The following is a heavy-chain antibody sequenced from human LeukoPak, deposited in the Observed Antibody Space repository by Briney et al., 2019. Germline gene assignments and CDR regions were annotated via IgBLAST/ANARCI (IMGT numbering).Heavy chain of an antibody. D-gene: IGHD3-3*01. CDR1: GYTFTGYY. Sequence: ASVKVSCKASGYTFTGYYMHWVRQAPGQGLEWMGRINPNSGGTNYAQKFQGRVTMTRDTSISTAYMELSRLRSDDTAVYYCAGRNYFWSGYANYKGMDVWGKGTTVTVSS. V-gene: IGHV1-2*06. J-gene: IGHJ6*04. CDR3: AGRNYFWSGYANYKGMDV. CDR2: INPNSGGT.